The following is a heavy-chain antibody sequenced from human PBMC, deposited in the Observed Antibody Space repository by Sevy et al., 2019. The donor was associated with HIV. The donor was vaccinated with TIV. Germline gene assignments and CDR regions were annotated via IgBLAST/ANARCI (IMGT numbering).Heavy chain of an antibody. CDR1: GGSISSSSYY. J-gene: IGHJ4*02. Sequence: SETLSLTCTVSGGSISSSSYYWGWIRQPPGKGLEWIGSIYYSGSTYYNPSLKSRVTISVDTSKTQFSLKLSSVTAADTAVYYCARNLWFRELLFDYWGQGTLVTVSS. D-gene: IGHD3-10*01. V-gene: IGHV4-39*01. CDR3: ARNLWFRELLFDY. CDR2: IYYSGST.